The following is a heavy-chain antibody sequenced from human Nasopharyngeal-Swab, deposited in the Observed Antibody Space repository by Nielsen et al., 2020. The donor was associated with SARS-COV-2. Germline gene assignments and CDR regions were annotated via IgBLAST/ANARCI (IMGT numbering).Heavy chain of an antibody. Sequence: GGSLRLSCAASGFTFSSYGMHWVRQAPGKGLEWVAVIWYDGSNKYYADSVKGRFTISRDNSKNTLYLQMNSLRAEDTAVYYCARGAAAGMGYWGQGTLVTVSS. J-gene: IGHJ4*02. CDR3: ARGAAAGMGY. CDR2: IWYDGSNK. D-gene: IGHD6-13*01. V-gene: IGHV3-33*01. CDR1: GFTFSSYG.